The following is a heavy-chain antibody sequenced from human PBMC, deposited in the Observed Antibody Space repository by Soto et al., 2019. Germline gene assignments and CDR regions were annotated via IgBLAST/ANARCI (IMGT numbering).Heavy chain of an antibody. Sequence: EVQLVESGGGLVQPGGSRKLSCAASGFTFSGSAMHWVRQASGKGLEWVGRIRSKANSYATAYAASVKGRFTISRDDSKNTAYLQMNSLKTEDTAVYYCTRQRWELLGEVGDYWGQGTLVTVSS. CDR1: GFTFSGSA. J-gene: IGHJ4*02. CDR2: IRSKANSYAT. D-gene: IGHD1-26*01. CDR3: TRQRWELLGEVGDY. V-gene: IGHV3-73*02.